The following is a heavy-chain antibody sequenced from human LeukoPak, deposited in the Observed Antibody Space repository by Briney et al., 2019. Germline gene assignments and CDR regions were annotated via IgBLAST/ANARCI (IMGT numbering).Heavy chain of an antibody. CDR1: GFTVSSNY. J-gene: IGHJ6*03. V-gene: IGHV3-53*01. D-gene: IGHD3-10*01. CDR3: ARSLRVRGVPDYMDV. CDR2: IHKNAIT. Sequence: GGSLRLSCAASGFTVSSNYMTWVRQAPGKGLQWVSVIHKNAITYYADTVKGRFTISRDNSKNMVYLQMNSLRAEDTAVYYCARSLRVRGVPDYMDVWGKGTTVTISS.